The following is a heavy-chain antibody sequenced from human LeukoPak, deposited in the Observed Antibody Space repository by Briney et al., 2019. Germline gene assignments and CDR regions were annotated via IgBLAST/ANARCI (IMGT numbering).Heavy chain of an antibody. CDR3: ATGELWSRFDY. D-gene: IGHD3-10*01. CDR2: IYHSGST. J-gene: IGHJ4*02. V-gene: IGHV4-38-2*02. Sequence: SETLSLTCTVSGYSISSGYYWGWIRQPPGKGLEWIGSIYHSGSTYYNPSLKSRVTISVDTSKNQFSLKLSSVTAADTAVYYCATGELWSRFDYWGQGTLVTVSS. CDR1: GYSISSGYY.